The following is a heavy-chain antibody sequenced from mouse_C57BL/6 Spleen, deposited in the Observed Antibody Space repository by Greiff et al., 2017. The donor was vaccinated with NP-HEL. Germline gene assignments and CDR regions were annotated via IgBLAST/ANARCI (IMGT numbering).Heavy chain of an antibody. CDR2: IYPGDGDT. J-gene: IGHJ4*01. CDR1: GYAFSSSW. Sequence: QVQLKQSGPELVKPGASVKISRKASGYAFSSSWMNWVKQRPGKGLEWIGRIYPGDGDTNYNGKFKGKATLTADKSSSTAYMQLSSLTSEDSAVYFCARSPLYGNYAMDYWGQGTSVTVSS. CDR3: ARSPLYGNYAMDY. V-gene: IGHV1-82*01. D-gene: IGHD2-1*01.